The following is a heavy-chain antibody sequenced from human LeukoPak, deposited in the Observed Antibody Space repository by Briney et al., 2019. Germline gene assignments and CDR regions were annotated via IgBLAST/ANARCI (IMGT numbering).Heavy chain of an antibody. D-gene: IGHD3-22*01. CDR2: IRYDGSNK. CDR1: GLTFSSYG. CDR3: AKSPITMIVVVIPYFDY. V-gene: IGHV3-30*02. Sequence: AGGSLRLSCAASGLTFSSYGMHWVRQAPGKGLEWVAFIRYDGSNKYYADSVKGRFTISRDNSKNTLYLQMNSLRAEDTAVYYCAKSPITMIVVVIPYFDYWGQGTLVTVSS. J-gene: IGHJ4*02.